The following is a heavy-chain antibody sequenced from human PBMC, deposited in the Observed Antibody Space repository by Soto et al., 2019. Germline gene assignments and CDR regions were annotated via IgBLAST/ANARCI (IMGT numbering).Heavy chain of an antibody. CDR1: GFTFSSYW. V-gene: IGHV3-74*01. J-gene: IGHJ4*02. Sequence: EVQLVESGGGLVQPGGSLRLSCAASGFTFSSYWMHWVRQAPGKGLVWVSRINSDGSSTSYADSVKGRFTISRDNAKNTLYLQVNSLRAEDTAVYYCARGGVGYCSGGSCYSDYWGQGTLVTVSS. CDR2: INSDGSST. D-gene: IGHD2-15*01. CDR3: ARGGVGYCSGGSCYSDY.